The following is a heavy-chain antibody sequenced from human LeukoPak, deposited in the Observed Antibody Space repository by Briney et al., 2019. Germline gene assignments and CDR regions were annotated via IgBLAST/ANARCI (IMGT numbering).Heavy chain of an antibody. D-gene: IGHD4/OR15-4a*01. CDR2: IYSDNT. CDR3: ARVHGAYPFDY. V-gene: IGHV3-53*01. J-gene: IGHJ4*02. Sequence: QTGGSLRLSCTVSGFTVSSNSMSWVRQAPGKGLEWVSFIYSDNTHYSDSVKGRLTISRDNAKNSLYLQMNSLRAEDTAVYYCARVHGAYPFDYWGQGTLVTVSS. CDR1: GFTVSSNS.